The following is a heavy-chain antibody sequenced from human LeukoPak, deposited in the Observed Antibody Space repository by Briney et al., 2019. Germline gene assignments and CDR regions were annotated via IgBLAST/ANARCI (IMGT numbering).Heavy chain of an antibody. V-gene: IGHV3-30*02. CDR2: IRYDGSNK. Sequence: GGSLRLSCAASGFTFSSYWMSWVRQAPGKGLEWVAFIRYDGSNKYYADSVKGRFTISRDNSKNTLYLQMNSLRAEDTAVYYCAKVHQDYDFWNYFDYWGQGTLVTVSS. D-gene: IGHD3-3*01. CDR1: GFTFSSYW. CDR3: AKVHQDYDFWNYFDY. J-gene: IGHJ4*02.